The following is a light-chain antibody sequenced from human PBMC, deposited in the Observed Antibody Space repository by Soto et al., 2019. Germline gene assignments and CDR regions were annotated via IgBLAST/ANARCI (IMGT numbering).Light chain of an antibody. CDR2: GAS. CDR3: QQYNNWPT. J-gene: IGKJ1*01. V-gene: IGKV3-15*01. CDR1: PSVSST. Sequence: EIVMTQSPATLSVSPGERATLSCRASPSVSSTLAWYQQTPGQAPRILIYGASTRATGIPARFSGSGSGTEFTITISSLQSEDFAVYYCQQYNNWPTFGQGTKVEIK.